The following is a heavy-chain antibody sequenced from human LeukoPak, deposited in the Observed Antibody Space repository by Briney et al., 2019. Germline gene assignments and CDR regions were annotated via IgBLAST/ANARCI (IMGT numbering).Heavy chain of an antibody. CDR2: ISSSGSTI. CDR1: GFTFSSYG. V-gene: IGHV3-48*01. Sequence: GGSLRLSCAASGFTFSSYGMHWVRQAPGKGLEWVSYISSSGSTIHYADSVKGRFTISRDNSKNTLYLQINSLRAEDSAVYYCAKDGRDGTSGYFESYWGQGTLVTVSS. D-gene: IGHD3-22*01. CDR3: AKDGRDGTSGYFESY. J-gene: IGHJ4*02.